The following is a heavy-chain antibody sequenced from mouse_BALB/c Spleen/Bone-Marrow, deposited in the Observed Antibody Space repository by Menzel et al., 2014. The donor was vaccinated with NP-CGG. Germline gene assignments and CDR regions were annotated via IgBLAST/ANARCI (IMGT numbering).Heavy chain of an antibody. V-gene: IGHV2-6-7*02. D-gene: IGHD2-4*01. CDR3: ARGEDYDDYYAMDY. Sequence: VQLQESGPGLVAPSQSLSITCTVSGFSLTGYGVNWVRQPPGKGLEWLGMIWGDGSTDYYSALKSRLSISKDNSKSQVFLKMNRLQTDDTARYYCARGEDYDDYYAMDYWGQGTSVTVSS. J-gene: IGHJ4*01. CDR2: IWGDGST. CDR1: GFSLTGYG.